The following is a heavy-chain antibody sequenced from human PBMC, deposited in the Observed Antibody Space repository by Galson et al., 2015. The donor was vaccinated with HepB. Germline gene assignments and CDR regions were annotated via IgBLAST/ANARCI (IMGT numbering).Heavy chain of an antibody. V-gene: IGHV3-66*01. CDR2: IYSGGST. J-gene: IGHJ5*02. D-gene: IGHD3-10*01. CDR1: GFTVSSNY. Sequence: SLRLSCAASGFTVSSNYMSWVRQAPGKGLEWVSVIYSGGSTYYADSVKGRFTISRDNSKNTLYLQMNSLRAEDTAVCYCARVSVLLWFGELFLDWFDPWGQGTLVTVSS. CDR3: ARVSVLLWFGELFLDWFDP.